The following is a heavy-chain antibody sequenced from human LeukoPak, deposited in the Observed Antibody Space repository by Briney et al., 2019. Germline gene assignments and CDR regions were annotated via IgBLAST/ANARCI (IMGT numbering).Heavy chain of an antibody. D-gene: IGHD3-3*01. J-gene: IGHJ3*02. Sequence: SETLSLTCTVSGGSISSYYWSWIRQPPGKGLEWIGYIYYSGSTNYNPSLKSRVTISVDASKNQFSLKLSSVTAADTAVYYCARGSRVFWSGYTPVAFGIWGQGTMVTVSS. CDR3: ARGSRVFWSGYTPVAFGI. CDR2: IYYSGST. V-gene: IGHV4-59*01. CDR1: GGSISSYY.